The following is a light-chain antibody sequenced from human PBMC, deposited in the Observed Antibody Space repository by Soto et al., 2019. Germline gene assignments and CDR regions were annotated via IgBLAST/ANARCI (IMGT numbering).Light chain of an antibody. CDR1: SSDVGSYNY. CDR2: EVT. CDR3: CSYAGSYTYV. Sequence: ALTQPRSVSGSPGQSVTISCTGTSSDVGSYNYVSWYQHHPGKAPKLMIYEVTKRPSGVPDRFSGSKSGDTASPTISGLQADDEADYYCCSYAGSYTYVFGSGTKVTVL. J-gene: IGLJ1*01. V-gene: IGLV2-11*01.